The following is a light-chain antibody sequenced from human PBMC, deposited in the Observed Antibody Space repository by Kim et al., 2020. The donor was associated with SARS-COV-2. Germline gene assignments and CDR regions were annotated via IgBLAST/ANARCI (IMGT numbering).Light chain of an antibody. CDR3: EQYSSYPVT. CDR2: TAS. Sequence: ASVGDTVTITCRAGQDIRIYLAWFQQKPGKAPKSLIYTASSLQDGVPSKFSGSGSGTEFTLTISSLQPEDLGTYYCEQYSSYPVTFGQGTRLEIK. V-gene: IGKV1-16*02. J-gene: IGKJ5*01. CDR1: QDIRIY.